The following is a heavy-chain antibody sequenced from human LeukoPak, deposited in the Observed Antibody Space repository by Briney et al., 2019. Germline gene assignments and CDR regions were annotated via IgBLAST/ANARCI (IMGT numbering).Heavy chain of an antibody. CDR2: MYPNSGNT. CDR1: GYTFTSYD. J-gene: IGHJ5*02. V-gene: IGHV1-8*01. CDR3: ARGLGYSSSSSWFDP. Sequence: ASVKVSCKASGYTFTSYDINWVRQATGQGLEWMGWMYPNSGNTGYAQRFQGRVTMTRNTSISTAYMELSSLRSEDTAVYYCARGLGYSSSSSWFDPWGQGTLVTVSS. D-gene: IGHD6-6*01.